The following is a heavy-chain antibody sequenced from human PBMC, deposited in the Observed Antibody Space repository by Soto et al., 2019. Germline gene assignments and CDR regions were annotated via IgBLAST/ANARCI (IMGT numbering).Heavy chain of an antibody. D-gene: IGHD3-22*01. CDR3: ARLWGEYYYDSSGYYLYY. Sequence: PGESLKISCKGSGYSFTSYWIGWVRQMPGKGLEWMGIIYPGDSATRYSPSFQGQVTISADKSISTAYLQWSSLKASDTAMYYCARLWGEYYYDSSGYYLYYWGQGTLVTVSS. CDR1: GYSFTSYW. CDR2: IYPGDSAT. J-gene: IGHJ4*02. V-gene: IGHV5-51*01.